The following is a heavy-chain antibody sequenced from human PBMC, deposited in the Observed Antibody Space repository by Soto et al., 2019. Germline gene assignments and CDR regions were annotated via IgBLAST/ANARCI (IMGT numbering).Heavy chain of an antibody. J-gene: IGHJ4*02. CDR3: ASLVAGYSYGYFDY. V-gene: IGHV4-61*08. CDR2: IYYRGST. D-gene: IGHD5-18*01. Sequence: PSETLSLTCTVSGGSISSGDYYWSWIRQPPGKGLEWIGYIYYRGSTNYNPSLKSRVTISVDTSKNQFSLKLNSVTAADTAVYYCASLVAGYSYGYFDYWGQGTLVTVSS. CDR1: GGSISSGDYY.